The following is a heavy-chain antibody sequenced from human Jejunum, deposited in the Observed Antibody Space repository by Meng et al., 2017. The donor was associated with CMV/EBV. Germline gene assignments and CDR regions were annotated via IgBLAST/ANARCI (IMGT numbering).Heavy chain of an antibody. CDR2: ITSGGRYI. CDR3: ATDYRRGAGPN. D-gene: IGHD6-13*01. V-gene: IGHV3-21*01. J-gene: IGHJ4*02. CDR1: GPAFNPYT. Sequence: CAASGPAFNPYTMTWVRQAPGKGLELVSSITSGGRYIFYTDSVKGRFTLSRDNAKKSLYLQMNSLRAADTAVYYCATDYRRGAGPNWGQGTLVTVSS.